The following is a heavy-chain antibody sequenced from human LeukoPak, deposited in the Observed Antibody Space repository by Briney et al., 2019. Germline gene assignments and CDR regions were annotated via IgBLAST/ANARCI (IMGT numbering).Heavy chain of an antibody. D-gene: IGHD3-10*01. J-gene: IGHJ4*02. CDR2: ISSSSNYI. CDR3: ARGSPPRIWFGELLYFQVLDY. Sequence: GGSLRLSCAASGFTFSSYNMNWVRQAPGKGLEWVSSISSSSNYIYYADSVKGRFTISRDNAKNSLYLQMNSLRAEDTAVYYCARGSPPRIWFGELLYFQVLDYWGQGTLVTVSS. V-gene: IGHV3-21*01. CDR1: GFTFSSYN.